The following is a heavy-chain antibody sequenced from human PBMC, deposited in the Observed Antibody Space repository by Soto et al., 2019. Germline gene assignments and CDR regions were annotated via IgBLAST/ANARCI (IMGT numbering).Heavy chain of an antibody. CDR3: ARAPPTCTGGSCYKGSQYCYNSMDV. V-gene: IGHV1-69*13. D-gene: IGHD2-15*01. J-gene: IGHJ6*04. Sequence: ASVKVSCKASGGTFSTYAISWVRQAPGQGLEWMGGIIPIFGTTDYAQKFQGRVSITADESTSTAYMELSSLTSEDTAVYYCARAPPTCTGGSCYKGSQYCYNSMDVWRKGTTGTVSS. CDR1: GGTFSTYA. CDR2: IIPIFGTT.